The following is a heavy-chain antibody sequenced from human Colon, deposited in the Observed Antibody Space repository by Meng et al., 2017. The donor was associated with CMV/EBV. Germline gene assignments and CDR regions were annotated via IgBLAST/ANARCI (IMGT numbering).Heavy chain of an antibody. Sequence: SRYDVSWVRRDPGKGVEWVSAIGGSGGSKSYADSVEGRLTISRENSKNALYLQMNSLRAKDTAVYYCAKGDYDNVWGSYRPPLYFGYWGQGTLVTVSS. CDR2: IGGSGGSK. J-gene: IGHJ4*02. D-gene: IGHD3-16*02. V-gene: IGHV3-23*01. CDR3: AKGDYDNVWGSYRPPLYFGY. CDR1: SRYD.